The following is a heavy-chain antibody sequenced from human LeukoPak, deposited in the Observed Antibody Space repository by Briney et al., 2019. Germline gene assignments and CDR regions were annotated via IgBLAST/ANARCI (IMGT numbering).Heavy chain of an antibody. D-gene: IGHD7-27*01. CDR3: ASTGDTGDDAFDI. V-gene: IGHV4-39*01. CDR1: GGSISSSSYY. Sequence: SETLSLTCTVSGGSISSSSYYWGWIRQPPGKGLEWIGSIYYSGSTYYNPSLKSRVTISVDTSKNQFSLKLSSVTAADTAVYYCASTGDTGDDAFDIWGQGTMVTVSS. CDR2: IYYSGST. J-gene: IGHJ3*02.